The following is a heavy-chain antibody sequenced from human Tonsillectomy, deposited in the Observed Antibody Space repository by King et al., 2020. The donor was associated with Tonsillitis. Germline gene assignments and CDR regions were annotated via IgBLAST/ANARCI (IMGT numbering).Heavy chain of an antibody. J-gene: IGHJ4*02. V-gene: IGHV3-33*08. D-gene: IGHD6-19*01. Sequence: QVQLVESGGGVVQPGRSLRLSCAASGFTFSSYGMHWVRQAPGKGLEWVAVIGYEGSNKYYADSVKGRFTISSDNSKNTLYLQMNSLRAEDTAVYYCARDSSGFPDYWGQGTLVTVSS. CDR1: GFTFSSYG. CDR3: ARDSSGFPDY. CDR2: IGYEGSNK.